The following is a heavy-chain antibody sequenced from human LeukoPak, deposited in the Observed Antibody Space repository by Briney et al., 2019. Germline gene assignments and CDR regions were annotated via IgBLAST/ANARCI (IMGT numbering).Heavy chain of an antibody. D-gene: IGHD4-11*01. CDR1: GFTFSSYW. CDR2: INTDGRTT. Sequence: PGGSLRLSCVSSGFTFSSYWMHWVRQAPGKGLVWVSRINTDGRTTTYADSVKGRFTISRDNAKNTLYLQMNSLRAEVTAVYYCVRSAFLTTEFYFDYWGQGTLVTVSS. V-gene: IGHV3-74*01. CDR3: VRSAFLTTEFYFDY. J-gene: IGHJ4*02.